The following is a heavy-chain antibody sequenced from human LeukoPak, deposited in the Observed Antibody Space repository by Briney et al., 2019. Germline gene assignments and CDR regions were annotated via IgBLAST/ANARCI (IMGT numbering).Heavy chain of an antibody. D-gene: IGHD3-9*01. CDR2: IRAYNGNT. V-gene: IGHV1-18*01. CDR3: ARAHVLRYFDWLLQKEPFDY. Sequence: ASVKVSCKASGYTFTSYGISWVRQAPGQGLEWMGWIRAYNGNTNYAQKLQGRVTMTTDTSTSTAYMELRSLRSDDTAVYYCARAHVLRYFDWLLQKEPFDYWGQGTLVTVSS. CDR1: GYTFTSYG. J-gene: IGHJ4*02.